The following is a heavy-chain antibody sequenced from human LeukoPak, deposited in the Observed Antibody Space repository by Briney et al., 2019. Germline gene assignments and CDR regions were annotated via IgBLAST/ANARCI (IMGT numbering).Heavy chain of an antibody. D-gene: IGHD6-6*01. CDR1: GFTFSSYS. CDR3: ARWGSIAAHYYYYYGMDV. V-gene: IGHV3-21*01. CDR2: ISSSSSYI. Sequence: GGSLRLSCAASGFTFSSYSMTWVRQAPGKGLEWVSSISSSSSYIYYADSVKGRFTISRDNAKNSLYLQMNSLRAEDTAVYYCARWGSIAAHYYYYYGMDVWGQGTTVTVSS. J-gene: IGHJ6*02.